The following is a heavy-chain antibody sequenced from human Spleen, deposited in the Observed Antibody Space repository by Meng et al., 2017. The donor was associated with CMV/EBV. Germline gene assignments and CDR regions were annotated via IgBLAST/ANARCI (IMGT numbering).Heavy chain of an antibody. CDR2: ISGSGGST. J-gene: IGHJ2*01. CDR1: GFTVSSYA. Sequence: SLKISCAASGFTVSSYAISWVRQAPGKGLEWVSAISGSGGSTYYADSVKGRFTISRDNSKNTLYLQINSLRDEDTAVYFCAKNFRTEGTVKWYFDLWGRGTLVTVSS. D-gene: IGHD3/OR15-3a*01. V-gene: IGHV3-23*01. CDR3: AKNFRTEGTVKWYFDL.